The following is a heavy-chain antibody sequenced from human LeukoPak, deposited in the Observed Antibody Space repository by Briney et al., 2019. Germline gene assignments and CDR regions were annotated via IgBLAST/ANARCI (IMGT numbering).Heavy chain of an antibody. D-gene: IGHD6-19*01. J-gene: IGHJ4*02. CDR1: GDSISGYY. CDR3: ARSIAVAGTFDY. CDR2: IYSSGSI. V-gene: IGHV4-4*09. Sequence: SETLSLTCTVSGDSISGYYWSWIRQPPGKGLEWIGYIYSSGSINYNPSLKSRVTISVDTSKDQFSLKLKSVTAAGTAVYYCARSIAVAGTFDYWGQGTLVTVSS.